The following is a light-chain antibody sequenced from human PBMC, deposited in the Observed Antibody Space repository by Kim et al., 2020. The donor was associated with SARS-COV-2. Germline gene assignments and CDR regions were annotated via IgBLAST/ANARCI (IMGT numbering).Light chain of an antibody. CDR3: QAWDSSTVV. V-gene: IGLV3-1*01. J-gene: IGLJ2*01. CDR1: KLGDKY. Sequence: VHPRQTARLPCSGNKLGDKYAGWYQQKPGQSPVLVIYQDSKRPSGIPERFSGSNSGNTATLTISGTQAMDEADYYCQAWDSSTVVFGGGTQLTVL. CDR2: QDS.